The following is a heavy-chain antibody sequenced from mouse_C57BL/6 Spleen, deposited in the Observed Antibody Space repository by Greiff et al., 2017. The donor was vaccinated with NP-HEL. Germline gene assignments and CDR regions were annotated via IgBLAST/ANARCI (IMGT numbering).Heavy chain of an antibody. D-gene: IGHD1-2*01. CDR1: GYAFSSSW. J-gene: IGHJ2*01. CDR3: ARWYYGPSDY. CDR2: IYPGDGDT. Sequence: VQLQQSGPELVKPGASVKISCKASGYAFSSSWMNWVKQRPGKGLEWIGRIYPGDGDTNYNGKFKGKATLTADKSSSTAYMQLSSLTSEDSAVYFCARWYYGPSDYWGQGTTLTVSS. V-gene: IGHV1-82*01.